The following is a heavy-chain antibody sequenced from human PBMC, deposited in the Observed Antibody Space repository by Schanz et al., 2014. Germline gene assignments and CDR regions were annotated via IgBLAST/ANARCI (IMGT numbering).Heavy chain of an antibody. CDR1: GFIFSSYA. J-gene: IGHJ4*02. Sequence: EGQLLESGGGLIQPGGSLRLSCAASGFIFSSYAMSWVRQAPGKGLEWVSTISASGGSTYYADSVKGRFTISRDNSKNILYLQMNSLRAEDTAVYYCAKQIHYDILTVTRNWGQGTLVTVSS. CDR2: ISASGGST. V-gene: IGHV3-23*01. CDR3: AKQIHYDILTVTRN. D-gene: IGHD3-9*01.